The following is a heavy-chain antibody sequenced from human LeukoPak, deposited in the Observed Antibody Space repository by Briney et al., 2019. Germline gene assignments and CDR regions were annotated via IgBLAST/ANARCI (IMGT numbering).Heavy chain of an antibody. D-gene: IGHD2-2*02. CDR3: ARDECPLWSISCHRGFDP. V-gene: IGHV4-38-2*02. J-gene: IGHJ5*02. CDR1: GYSISSGYY. CDR2: IYHSGST. Sequence: ASETLSLTCTVSGYSISSGYYWGWIRQPPGKGLEWIGSIYHSGSTYYNPSLKSRVTISVDTSKNQFSLKLSSVTAADTAVYYCARDECPLWSISCHRGFDPWGQGLLVTVSS.